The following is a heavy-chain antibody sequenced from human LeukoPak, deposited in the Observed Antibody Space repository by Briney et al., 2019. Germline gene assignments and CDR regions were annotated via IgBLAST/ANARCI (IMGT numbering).Heavy chain of an antibody. D-gene: IGHD2-15*01. Sequence: GGSLTLSCAASGFTFSSYAMHWVRQAPGKGLEWVAVISYDGSNKYYADSVKGRFTISRDNAKNSLYLQMNSLRGDDTAVYYCATVAGDCSGGRCYLLRFDYWGQGTLVTVSS. CDR3: ATVAGDCSGGRCYLLRFDY. V-gene: IGHV3-30-3*01. CDR2: ISYDGSNK. J-gene: IGHJ4*02. CDR1: GFTFSSYA.